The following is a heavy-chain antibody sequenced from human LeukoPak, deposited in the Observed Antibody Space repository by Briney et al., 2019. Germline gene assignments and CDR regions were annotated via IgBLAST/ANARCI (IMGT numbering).Heavy chain of an antibody. CDR1: GYTFTGYY. J-gene: IGHJ4*02. CDR3: ARVFSGDYPLDY. CDR2: INPNSGGT. D-gene: IGHD4-17*01. V-gene: IGHV1-2*02. Sequence: ASVKVSCKASGYTFTGYYMHWVRQAPGQGLEWMGWINPNSGGTNYAQKFQGRVTMTRDTSISTACMELSRLRSDDTAVYYCARVFSGDYPLDYWGQGTLVTVSS.